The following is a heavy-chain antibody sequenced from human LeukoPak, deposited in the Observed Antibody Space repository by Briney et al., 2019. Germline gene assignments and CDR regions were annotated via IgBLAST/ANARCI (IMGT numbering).Heavy chain of an antibody. V-gene: IGHV5-51*03. Sequence: PGESLKISCQGSGYDFTRYWIAWVRRMPGKGLEWMGIIYPSDSNTRYSPSFQAQVSISADKSFTTAYLQWSSLTASDTAMYYCARRIPDGHYVGLDYWGQGTLVTVSS. CDR3: ARRIPDGHYVGLDY. CDR1: GYDFTRYW. J-gene: IGHJ4*02. CDR2: IYPSDSNT. D-gene: IGHD3-3*01.